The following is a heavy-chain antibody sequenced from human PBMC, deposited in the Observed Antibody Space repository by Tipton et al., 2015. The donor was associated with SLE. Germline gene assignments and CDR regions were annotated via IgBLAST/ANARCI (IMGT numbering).Heavy chain of an antibody. J-gene: IGHJ3*02. D-gene: IGHD4-17*01. CDR2: INHSGST. Sequence: TLSLTCAVYGGSFSGYYWSWIRQPPGKGLEWIGEINHSGSTNYNPSLKSRVTISLDKSKNQFSLEVTSVTAADTALYYCARERHGDYDAFDIWGQGTMVTVSS. CDR3: ARERHGDYDAFDI. CDR1: GGSFSGYY. V-gene: IGHV4-34*01.